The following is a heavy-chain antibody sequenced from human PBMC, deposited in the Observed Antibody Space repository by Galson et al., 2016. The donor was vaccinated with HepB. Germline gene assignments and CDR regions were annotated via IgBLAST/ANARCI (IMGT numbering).Heavy chain of an antibody. J-gene: IGHJ5*01. D-gene: IGHD4/OR15-4a*01. Sequence: SLRLSCAVSGFRLSSYRMTWVRQAPGKGLEWVSTIVSDGRTYYGDGVTGRFTISRDTSTNELFLQMNSLRAEDTAIYSCAKDCGYDYGPNLDSWGQGTLVTVSS. CDR3: AKDCGYDYGPNLDS. CDR2: IVSDGRT. CDR1: GFRLSSYR. V-gene: IGHV3-23*01.